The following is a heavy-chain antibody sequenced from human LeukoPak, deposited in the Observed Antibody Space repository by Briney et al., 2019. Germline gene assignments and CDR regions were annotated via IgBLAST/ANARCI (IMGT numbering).Heavy chain of an antibody. V-gene: IGHV4-59*01. Sequence: SETLSLTCTVSGGSISSYYWSWIRQPPGKGLEWIGYIYYSGNTNYNPSLKSRVTISVDTSKNQFSLKVSSVTAADTAVYYCARVPGFSFGYDYFDYWGQGTLVTVSS. CDR3: ARVPGFSFGYDYFDY. CDR1: GGSISSYY. CDR2: IYYSGNT. D-gene: IGHD5-18*01. J-gene: IGHJ4*02.